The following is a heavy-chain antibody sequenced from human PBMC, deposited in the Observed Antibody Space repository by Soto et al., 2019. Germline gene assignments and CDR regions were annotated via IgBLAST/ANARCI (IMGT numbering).Heavy chain of an antibody. D-gene: IGHD3-3*01. V-gene: IGHV3-23*01. CDR3: AKGRRFLEWLSPHYYYYDMDV. CDR1: GFTFTRYA. Sequence: EVQLLESGGGLVQPGGSLRLSCAASGFTFTRYAMSWVRQAPGKGLEWVSVISGNAGSTFYADSVKGRFTLSRDNCKNTLYLQMNSLRVEDTAVYYCAKGRRFLEWLSPHYYYYDMDVWGQGTTVTVSS. J-gene: IGHJ6*02. CDR2: ISGNAGST.